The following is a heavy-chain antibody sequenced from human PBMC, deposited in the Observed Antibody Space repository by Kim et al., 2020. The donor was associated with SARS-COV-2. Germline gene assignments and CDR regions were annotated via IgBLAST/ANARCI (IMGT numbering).Heavy chain of an antibody. Sequence: TAYADSVKGRFTMSKDNAKDTVSLQMNSLRDDDTAVYYCARGVAGMSYCDDWGQGRLVTVSS. CDR3: ARGVAGMSYCDD. J-gene: IGHJ1*01. V-gene: IGHV3-74*01. CDR2: T. D-gene: IGHD6-19*01.